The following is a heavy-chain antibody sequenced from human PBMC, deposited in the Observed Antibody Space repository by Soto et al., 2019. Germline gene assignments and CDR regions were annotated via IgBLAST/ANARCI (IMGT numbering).Heavy chain of an antibody. J-gene: IGHJ6*02. D-gene: IGHD6-19*01. CDR3: AKGAVAGTPTSYDYYGMDV. V-gene: IGHV1-69*12. CDR2: IIPIFGTV. CDR1: GGTFRTYA. Sequence: QVQLLQSGAEVKKPGSSVRVSCEASGGTFRTYAISWVRQAPGQGLEWMGEIIPIFGTVNYAQKFQGRVTITADESTTTVYMDLRSLRSDDTAVYYCAKGAVAGTPTSYDYYGMDVWGQGTTVTVSS.